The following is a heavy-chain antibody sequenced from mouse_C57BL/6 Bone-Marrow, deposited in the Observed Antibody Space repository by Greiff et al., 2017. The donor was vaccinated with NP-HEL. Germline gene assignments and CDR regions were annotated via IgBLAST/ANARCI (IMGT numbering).Heavy chain of an antibody. Sequence: QVQLQQPGAELVRPGSSVKLSCKASGYTFTSYWMHWVKQRPIQGLEWIGNIGPSDSETHYNQKFKDKATLTVDKSSSTAYMQLSSLTSEDSAVYYCARSDDSLAYWGQGTLVTVSA. CDR3: ARSDDSLAY. CDR1: GYTFTSYW. V-gene: IGHV1-52*01. CDR2: IGPSDSET. J-gene: IGHJ3*01. D-gene: IGHD2-4*01.